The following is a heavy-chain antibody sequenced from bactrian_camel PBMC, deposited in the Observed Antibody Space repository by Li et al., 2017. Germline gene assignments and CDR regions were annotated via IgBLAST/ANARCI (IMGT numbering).Heavy chain of an antibody. Sequence: VESGGESVQAGGSLRLSCDTSGYTFSHGCAAWFRQAPGKEREGVASICSIAVYADSVKGRFTISRDVTKNAVYLQMNSLKPDDTAVYYCAATGQMLPVAGCRTQGTQVTVS. D-gene: IGHD1*01. J-gene: IGHJ4*01. V-gene: IGHV3-3*01. CDR1: GYTFSHGC. CDR2: ICSIA.